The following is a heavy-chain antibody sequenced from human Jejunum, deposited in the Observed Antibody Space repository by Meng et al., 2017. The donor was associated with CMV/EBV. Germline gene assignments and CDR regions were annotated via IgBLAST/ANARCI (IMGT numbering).Heavy chain of an antibody. J-gene: IGHJ6*02. V-gene: IGHV4-38-2*02. CDR1: GYSISSGYY. D-gene: IGHD3-3*01. CDR2: MFHGGST. Sequence: VSGYSISSGYYWGWIRQSPGKGLEWIGTMFHGGSTNYNPSLKSRVTILLDPSENQLSLNLSSVTAADTAVYYCARASIYYYHVDVWGPGTTVTVSS. CDR3: ARASIYYYHVDV.